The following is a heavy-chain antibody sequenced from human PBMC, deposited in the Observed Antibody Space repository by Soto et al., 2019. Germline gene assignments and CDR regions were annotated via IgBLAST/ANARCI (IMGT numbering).Heavy chain of an antibody. Sequence: VGSLRLSCAASGFTFSDYYMSWIRQAPGKGLEWVSYISSSGSTIYYADSVKGRFTVSRDNAKNSLYLQMNSLRAEDTAVYYCARDYYGSGSYYDPWGQGTLVTVSS. J-gene: IGHJ5*02. CDR3: ARDYYGSGSYYDP. D-gene: IGHD3-10*01. V-gene: IGHV3-11*01. CDR1: GFTFSDYY. CDR2: ISSSGSTI.